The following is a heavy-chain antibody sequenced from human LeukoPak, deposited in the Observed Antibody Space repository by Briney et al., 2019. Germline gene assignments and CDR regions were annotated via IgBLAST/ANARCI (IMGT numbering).Heavy chain of an antibody. V-gene: IGHV3-74*01. CDR1: GFTFSSYW. J-gene: IGHJ4*02. Sequence: GGSLRLSCAASGFTFSSYWMHWVRQAPGKGLEWVSRINIDGSSTKYADSVKGRFTISRDNAKNTVYMQMNNLRAEETAMYYCASMWGRSVWSDYWGQGTLVTVSS. CDR2: INIDGSST. CDR3: ASMWGRSVWSDY. D-gene: IGHD6-19*01.